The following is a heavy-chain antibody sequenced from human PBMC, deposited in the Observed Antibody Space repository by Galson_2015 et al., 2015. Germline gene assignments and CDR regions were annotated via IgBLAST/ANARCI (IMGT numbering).Heavy chain of an antibody. J-gene: IGHJ4*02. CDR2: IYYSGST. CDR3: ARALRGVPLGAFDY. D-gene: IGHD3-10*01. CDR1: GGSLSSRRFY. Sequence: GDLSLTRTVSGGSLSSRRFYWGWVRPPPGEGLGWVGYIYYSGSTNYNPSLKSRVTISVDTSKNQFSLKLSSVTAADTAVYYCARALRGVPLGAFDYWGQGTLVTVSS. V-gene: IGHV4-61*01.